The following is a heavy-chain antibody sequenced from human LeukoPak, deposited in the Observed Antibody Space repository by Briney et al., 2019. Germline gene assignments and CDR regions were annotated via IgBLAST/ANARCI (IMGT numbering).Heavy chain of an antibody. CDR2: VKQDGSQA. Sequence: PGGSLRLSCATSGFTFTRYWMAWIRQSPGKGLEWVANVKQDGSQAYYLESVEGRFTISRDNAKTSLYLHMNNLRAEDTAVYYCARGGLSGGQRKYFQHWGQGTLVTVSS. CDR3: ARGGLSGGQRKYFQH. V-gene: IGHV3-7*01. J-gene: IGHJ1*01. CDR1: GFTFTRYW. D-gene: IGHD2-8*02.